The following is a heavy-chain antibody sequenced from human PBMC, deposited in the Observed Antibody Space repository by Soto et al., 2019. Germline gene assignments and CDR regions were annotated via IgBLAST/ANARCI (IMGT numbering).Heavy chain of an antibody. CDR1: GFTFSSCT. CDR2: ISPSTSHI. J-gene: IGHJ6*02. V-gene: IGHV3-21*01. D-gene: IGHD2-15*01. CDR3: SGCSGGACHQNYGMDV. Sequence: EVHLVESGGGLVKPGGSRSLSCAVSGFTFSSCTMNWVRQAPGKGLEWVSSISPSTSHIYYADSVKGRFTISRDNAKNSLFLQMNSLRAEDTAVYYCSGCSGGACHQNYGMDVWGQGTTVTVSS.